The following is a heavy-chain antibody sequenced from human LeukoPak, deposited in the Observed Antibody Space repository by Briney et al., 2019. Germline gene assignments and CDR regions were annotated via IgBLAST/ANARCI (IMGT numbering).Heavy chain of an antibody. CDR3: ARREIAFAFDI. CDR1: GGSISSSSYY. J-gene: IGHJ3*02. V-gene: IGHV4-39*07. CDR2: IYTSGST. Sequence: SETLSLTCTVSGGSISSSSYYWGWIRQPPGKGLEWIGRIYTSGSTNYNPSLKSRVTMSVDTSKNQFSLKLSSVTAADTAVYYCARREIAFAFDIWGQGTMVTVSS.